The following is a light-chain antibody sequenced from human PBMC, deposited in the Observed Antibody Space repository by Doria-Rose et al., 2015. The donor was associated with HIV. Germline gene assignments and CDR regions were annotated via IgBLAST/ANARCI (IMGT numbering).Light chain of an antibody. CDR2: AAS. V-gene: IGKV1-39*01. J-gene: IGKJ4*01. CDR1: QSTGSF. CDR3: QQSYGTPLT. Sequence: DIQVTQSPSSPSASVGDRVTITCRASQSTGSFLNWYQQKPGKAPKLLIYAASSLQNVVPSRSSGSGSGTDFTLTISSLQPEDFATYFCQQSYGTPLTFGGGTKVEIK.